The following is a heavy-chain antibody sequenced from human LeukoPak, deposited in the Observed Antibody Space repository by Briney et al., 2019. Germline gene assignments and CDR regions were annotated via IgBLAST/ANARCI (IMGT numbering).Heavy chain of an antibody. CDR2: ISGSGGST. CDR1: GFTFSSYA. J-gene: IGHJ4*02. V-gene: IGHV3-23*01. D-gene: IGHD2-15*01. Sequence: RGSLRLSCAASGFTFSSYAMSWVRQAPGKGLEWVSVISGSGGSTHYADSVKGRFTISRDNSKNTLYLQMNSLRAEDTAVYYCAKGVDSGGTCYSSMDYWGQGTLVTVSP. CDR3: AKGVDSGGTCYSSMDY.